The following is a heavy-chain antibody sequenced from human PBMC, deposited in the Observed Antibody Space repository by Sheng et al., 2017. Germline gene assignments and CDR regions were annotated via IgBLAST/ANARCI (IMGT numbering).Heavy chain of an antibody. D-gene: IGHD4-17*01. J-gene: IGHJ4*02. Sequence: QVQLVESGGGVVQPGRSLRLSCAASGFTFSSYAMHWVRQAPGKGLEWVAVISYDGSNKYYADSVKGRFTISRDNSKNTLYLQMNSLRAEDTAVYYCAREVYGDRGDYWGQGTLVTVSS. CDR3: AREVYGDRGDY. CDR2: ISYDGSNK. V-gene: IGHV3-30*04. CDR1: GFTFSSYA.